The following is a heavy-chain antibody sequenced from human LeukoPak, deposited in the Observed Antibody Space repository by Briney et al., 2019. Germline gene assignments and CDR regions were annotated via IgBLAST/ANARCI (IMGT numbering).Heavy chain of an antibody. CDR3: ARDGGSYGSEFWFDP. CDR2: INPNSGGT. J-gene: IGHJ5*02. V-gene: IGHV1-2*02. D-gene: IGHD1-26*01. Sequence: ASVKVSCKASGYTFTGYYMHWVRQAPGQGLEWMGWINPNSGGTNYAQKFQGRVTMTRDTSISTAYMELSRLRSDDTAVYYCARDGGSYGSEFWFDPWGQGTLVTVSS. CDR1: GYTFTGYY.